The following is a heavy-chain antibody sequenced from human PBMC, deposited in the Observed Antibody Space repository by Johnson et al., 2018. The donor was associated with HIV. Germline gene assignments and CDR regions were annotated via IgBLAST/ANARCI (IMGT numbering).Heavy chain of an antibody. V-gene: IGHV3-7*01. D-gene: IGHD3-10*01. J-gene: IGHJ3*02. CDR1: GFTFSSYW. Sequence: VQLVESGGGLVQPGGSLRLSCAASGFTFSSYWMSWVRQAPGKGLEWVANIKQDGSEKNYLDSVKGRFTISRDNAKNALFLHMNSLRVEDTAVYYCARGNLYYSTDAFDIWGQGTMVTVSS. CDR2: IKQDGSEK. CDR3: ARGNLYYSTDAFDI.